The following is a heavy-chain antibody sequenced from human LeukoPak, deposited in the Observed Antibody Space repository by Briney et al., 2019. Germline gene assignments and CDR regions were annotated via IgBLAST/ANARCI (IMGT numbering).Heavy chain of an antibody. V-gene: IGHV1-24*01. CDR3: ATDLRSLYFQH. D-gene: IGHD3-9*01. Sequence: ASVKVSCKVSGYTLTELSMHWVRQAPGKGLEWMGGFDPEDGETIYAQKFQGRVTMTEGTSTDTAYMELSSLRSEDTAVYYCATDLRSLYFQHWGQGTLVTVSS. J-gene: IGHJ1*01. CDR2: FDPEDGET. CDR1: GYTLTELS.